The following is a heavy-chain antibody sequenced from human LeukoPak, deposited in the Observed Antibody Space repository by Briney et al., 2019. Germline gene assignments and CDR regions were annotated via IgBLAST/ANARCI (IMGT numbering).Heavy chain of an antibody. J-gene: IGHJ4*02. CDR3: ARLEGSSGYYYYFDY. V-gene: IGHV4-39*01. Sequence: SETLSLTCTVSGGSISSSSYYWGWIRQPPGKGLEWIGSIYYSRSTYYNPSLKSRVTISVDTSKNQFSLKLSSVTAADTAVYYCARLEGSSGYYYYFDYWGQGTLVTVSS. D-gene: IGHD3-22*01. CDR1: GGSISSSSYY. CDR2: IYYSRST.